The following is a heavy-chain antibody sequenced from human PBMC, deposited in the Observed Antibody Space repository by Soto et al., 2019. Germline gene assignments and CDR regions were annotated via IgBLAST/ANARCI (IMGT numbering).Heavy chain of an antibody. D-gene: IGHD6-13*01. CDR2: IIPILGIA. J-gene: IGHJ4*02. V-gene: IGHV1-69*02. Sequence: GASVKVSCKASGGTFSSYTISWVRQAPGQGLEWMGRIIPILGIANYAQKLQGRVTITADKSTSTAYMELSSLRSEDTAVYYCASQRIAAAGPDYWGQGTLVTVSS. CDR3: ASQRIAAAGPDY. CDR1: GGTFSSYT.